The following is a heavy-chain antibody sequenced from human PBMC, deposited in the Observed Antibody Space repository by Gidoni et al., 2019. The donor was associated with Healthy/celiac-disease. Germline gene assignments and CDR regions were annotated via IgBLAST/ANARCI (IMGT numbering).Heavy chain of an antibody. CDR3: TIRPDPRIAAAGTMDY. Sequence: EVQLVESGGGLVKPGGSLRLSCAASGFTFGNAWMSWVRQAPGKGLEWVGRIKSNTAGGTTDYAAPVKGRFTISRYDSKNTLYLQMNSLKTEDTAVYYCTIRPDPRIAAAGTMDYWGQGTLVTVSS. J-gene: IGHJ4*02. CDR1: GFTFGNAW. V-gene: IGHV3-15*01. D-gene: IGHD6-13*01. CDR2: IKSNTAGGTT.